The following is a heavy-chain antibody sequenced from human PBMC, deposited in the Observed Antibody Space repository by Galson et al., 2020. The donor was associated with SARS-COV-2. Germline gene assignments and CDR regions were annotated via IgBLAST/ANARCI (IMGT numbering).Heavy chain of an antibody. J-gene: IGHJ4*02. V-gene: IGHV3-30*18. CDR1: GLRFSSYG. Sequence: GGSLRLSCAASGLRFSSYGMHWVRQAPGKGLEWVAFISYDGRKEDYVDSVKGRYTISRDNSKNTLHLQMNNLRAEDTAVYYCAKGATLLWFGEWGQGTLVTVSS. CDR3: AKGATLLWFGE. D-gene: IGHD3-10*01. CDR2: ISYDGRKE.